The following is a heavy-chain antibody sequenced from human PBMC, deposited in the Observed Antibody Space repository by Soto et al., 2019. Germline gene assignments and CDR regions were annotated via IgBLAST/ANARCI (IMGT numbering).Heavy chain of an antibody. CDR2: IYYSGST. Sequence: SETLSLTCTVSGGSISSYYWSWIRQPPGKGLEWIGYIYYSGSTNYNPSLKSRVTISVDTSKNQFSLKLSSVTAADTAVYYCAIGDLKTGTTLFDYWGQGTLVTVSS. CDR1: GGSISSYY. D-gene: IGHD1-7*01. J-gene: IGHJ4*02. CDR3: AIGDLKTGTTLFDY. V-gene: IGHV4-59*01.